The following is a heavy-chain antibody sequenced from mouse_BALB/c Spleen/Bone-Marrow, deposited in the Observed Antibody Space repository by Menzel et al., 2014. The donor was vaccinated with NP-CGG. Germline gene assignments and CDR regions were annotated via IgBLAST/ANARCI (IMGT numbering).Heavy chain of an antibody. Sequence: VKLMESGAELVRPGASVKLSCKALGYTFTDYEMHWVKQTPVNGLEWIGAIHPGSGNTAYNQKFKGKATLTADKSSSTAYMELSSLTSEDSAVYYCIRGNYRYSWFAYWGQGTLVTVPA. CDR3: IRGNYRYSWFAY. CDR1: GYTFTDYE. J-gene: IGHJ3*01. CDR2: IHPGSGNT. D-gene: IGHD2-14*01. V-gene: IGHV1-15*01.